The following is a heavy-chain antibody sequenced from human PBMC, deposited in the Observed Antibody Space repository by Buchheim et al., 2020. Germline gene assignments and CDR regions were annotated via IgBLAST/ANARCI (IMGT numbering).Heavy chain of an antibody. CDR2: IYYSGST. CDR3: ATTGRGYCSGGSWKCWFDP. V-gene: IGHV4-31*03. CDR1: GGSISSGGYY. Sequence: QVQLQESGPGLVKPSQTLSLTCTVSGGSISSGGYYWSWIRQHPGKGLEWIGYIYYSGSTYYNPSLQSRVTISVDTSKKQLSLKLSSVTAADTAVYYCATTGRGYCSGGSWKCWFDPWGQGTL. D-gene: IGHD2-15*01. J-gene: IGHJ5*02.